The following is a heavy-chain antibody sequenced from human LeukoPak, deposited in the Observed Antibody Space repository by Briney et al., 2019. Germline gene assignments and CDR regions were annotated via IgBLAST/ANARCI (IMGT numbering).Heavy chain of an antibody. CDR1: GYTFTGYL. J-gene: IGHJ4*02. CDR3: GRDLSTSATWELDH. CDR2: INPNTGAT. Sequence: ASVKVSCKASGYTFTGYLIHWVRQAPGQGLEYMGWINPNTGATEYALKFRGRVTMTRDTFTSTASMELSRLRSDDTAVYFCGRDLSTSATWELDHWGQGTLVTVSS. V-gene: IGHV1-2*02. D-gene: IGHD6-25*01.